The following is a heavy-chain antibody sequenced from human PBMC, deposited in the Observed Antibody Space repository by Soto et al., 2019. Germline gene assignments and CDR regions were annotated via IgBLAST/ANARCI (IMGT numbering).Heavy chain of an antibody. CDR2: ISSSSSYI. CDR1: GFTFSSYS. V-gene: IGHV3-21*01. J-gene: IGHJ4*02. D-gene: IGHD2-15*01. CDR3: ARESIGYCSGGSCYSHSR. Sequence: GSLRLSCAASGFTFSSYSMNWVRQAPGKGLEWVSSISSSSSYIYYADSVKGRFTISRDNAKNSLYLQMNSLRAEDTAVYYCARESIGYCSGGSCYSHSRWGQGTLVTVSS.